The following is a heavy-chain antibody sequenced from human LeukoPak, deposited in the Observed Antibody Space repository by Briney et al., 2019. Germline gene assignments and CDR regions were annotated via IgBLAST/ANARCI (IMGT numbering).Heavy chain of an antibody. V-gene: IGHV1-2*06. CDR3: ARDKRTVAAGGTIGY. D-gene: IGHD6-13*01. CDR2: INPNSGGT. CDR1: GYTFTGYY. J-gene: IGHJ4*02. Sequence: ASVKVSCKASGYTFTGYYMHWVRQAPGQGLEWMGRINPNSGGTNYAQKFQGRVTMTRDTSISTAYMELSRLRSDDTAVYYCARDKRTVAAGGTIGYWGRGTLVTVSS.